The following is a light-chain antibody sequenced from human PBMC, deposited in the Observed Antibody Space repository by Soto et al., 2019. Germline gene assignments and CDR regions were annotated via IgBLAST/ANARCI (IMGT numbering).Light chain of an antibody. CDR3: QQYDNLPIT. CDR2: DAS. CDR1: QDINND. J-gene: IGKJ5*01. V-gene: IGKV1-33*01. Sequence: DIQMTQSPSSLSASVGDRVTITCQASQDINNDLNWYQQKPGKAPKLLIYDASNLETGVPSRFSGSGSGTDFTFTISSLQPEDIATYYCQQYDNLPITFGQGTRLEIK.